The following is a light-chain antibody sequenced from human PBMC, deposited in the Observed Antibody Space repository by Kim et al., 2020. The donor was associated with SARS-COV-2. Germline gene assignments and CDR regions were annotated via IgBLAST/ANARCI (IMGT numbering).Light chain of an antibody. CDR1: SSNIGAGYD. V-gene: IGLV1-40*01. CDR2: GND. Sequence: QRVTISCTGSSSNIGAGYDVNWYQLLPGTAPKLLIYGNDNRPSGVPDRFSASKSGTSVSLAITGLQAEDEADYYCQSYDSSLSGWVFGGGTQLTVL. CDR3: QSYDSSLSGWV. J-gene: IGLJ3*02.